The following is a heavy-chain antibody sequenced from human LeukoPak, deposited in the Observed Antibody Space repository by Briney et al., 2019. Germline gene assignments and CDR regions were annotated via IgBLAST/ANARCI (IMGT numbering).Heavy chain of an antibody. J-gene: IGHJ6*02. Sequence: PSETLSLTCAVYGGSFSGYYWSWIRQPPGKGLELIGEINHSGSTHYNPSLKSRVTISVDTSKNQFSLKLSSVTAADTAVYYCARGRNGMDVWGQGHTVTVS. CDR3: ARGRNGMDV. CDR2: INHSGST. V-gene: IGHV4-34*01. CDR1: GGSFSGYY.